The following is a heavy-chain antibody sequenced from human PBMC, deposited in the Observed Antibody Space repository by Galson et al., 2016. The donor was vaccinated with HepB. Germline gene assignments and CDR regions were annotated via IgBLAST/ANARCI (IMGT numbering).Heavy chain of an antibody. CDR3: AKDRGGYTSGSSRGLDY. V-gene: IGHV3-30*18. J-gene: IGHJ4*02. CDR2: ISYDGSQK. CDR1: GVTFSRDG. D-gene: IGHD6-19*01. Sequence: SLRLSCAAVGVTFSRDGMHWVRQAPGKGLEWVAVISYDGSQKYYGDSVKGRFTISRDNSKNTLHLQMNSQTTEDTGVYYCAKDRGGYTSGSSRGLDYWGQGTLVTVSS.